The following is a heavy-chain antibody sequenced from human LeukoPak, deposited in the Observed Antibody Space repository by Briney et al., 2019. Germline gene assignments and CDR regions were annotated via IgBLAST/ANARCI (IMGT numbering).Heavy chain of an antibody. V-gene: IGHV1-46*01. CDR3: ARDYGLAAAGPLFYYYYMDV. D-gene: IGHD6-13*01. CDR1: GYTFTSYY. J-gene: IGHJ6*03. CDR2: INPSGGST. Sequence: ASVKVSCKASGYTFTSYYMHWVRQAPGQGLEWMGIINPSGGSTSYAQKFQGRVTMTRDTSTSTVYMELSSLRSEDTAVYYCARDYGLAAAGPLFYYYYMDVWGKGTTVTVSS.